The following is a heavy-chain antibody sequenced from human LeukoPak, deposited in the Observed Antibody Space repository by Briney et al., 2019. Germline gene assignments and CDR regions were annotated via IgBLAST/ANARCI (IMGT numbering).Heavy chain of an antibody. CDR1: GFTFSGSA. V-gene: IGHV3-73*01. CDR2: IRSKANSYAT. J-gene: IGHJ4*02. D-gene: IGHD4-17*01. Sequence: GGSLKLSCAASGFTFSGSAMHWVRQASGKGLEWVGRIRSKANSYATAYAASVKGRFTISRDDSKNTAYLQMNSPKTEDTAVYYCTRLTTVTPYWGQGTLVTVSS. CDR3: TRLTTVTPY.